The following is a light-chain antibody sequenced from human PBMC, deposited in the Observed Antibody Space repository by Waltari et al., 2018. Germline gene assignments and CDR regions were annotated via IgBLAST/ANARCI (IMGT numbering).Light chain of an antibody. J-gene: IGKJ2*01. CDR1: QGISSY. CDR3: QQYFSPPYT. V-gene: IGKV1-8*01. CDR2: AAS. Sequence: AIRITQSPSSLSASTGDRVTIPCRASQGISSYLAWYQQKPGKAPKVLIYAASTLQSGVPSRFSGSGSGTDFTLTISSVQADDVAVYYCQQYFSPPYTFGQGTKLEIK.